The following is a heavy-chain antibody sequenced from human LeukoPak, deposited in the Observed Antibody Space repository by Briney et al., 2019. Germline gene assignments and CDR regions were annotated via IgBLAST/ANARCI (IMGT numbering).Heavy chain of an antibody. Sequence: GGSLRLSCAASGFTFSSYSMNWVRQAPGKGLEWVSSISSSSSYIYYADSVKGRFTISRDNAKNSLYLQMNSLRAEDTAVYYCARVEFYYYDSSGYFDYWGQGTLVTVSS. V-gene: IGHV3-21*01. J-gene: IGHJ4*02. D-gene: IGHD3-22*01. CDR3: ARVEFYYYDSSGYFDY. CDR2: ISSSSSYI. CDR1: GFTFSSYS.